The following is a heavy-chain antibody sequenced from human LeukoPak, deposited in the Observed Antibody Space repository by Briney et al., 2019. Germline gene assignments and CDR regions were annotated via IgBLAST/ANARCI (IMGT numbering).Heavy chain of an antibody. D-gene: IGHD3-3*01. CDR1: GYTFTSYE. CDR2: MNPNSGNT. CDR3: ARGTVLRFLEWLPTRAYYFNY. V-gene: IGHV1-8*03. J-gene: IGHJ4*02. Sequence: ASVKVSCKASGYTFTSYEINWVRQATGQGLEWMGWMNPNSGNTGYAQKFQGRVTITRNTSISTAYMELSSLRSEDTAVYYCARGTVLRFLEWLPTRAYYFNYWGQGTLVTVSS.